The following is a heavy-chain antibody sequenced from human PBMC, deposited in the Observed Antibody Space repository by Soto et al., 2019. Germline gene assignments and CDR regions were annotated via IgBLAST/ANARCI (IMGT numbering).Heavy chain of an antibody. Sequence: VQLVESGGGVVQPGRSLRLSCAASGFTINSYGMHWVRQSPGKGLEWVAVISYDGTNKDYVDSVKGRFTISRDISKNTVYLQMNSLRPEDTAVYYCAIFIVIQSEATFPWGQGTLVTVSS. CDR3: AIFIVIQSEATFP. D-gene: IGHD2-21*01. CDR2: ISYDGTNK. J-gene: IGHJ5*02. CDR1: GFTINSYG. V-gene: IGHV3-30*03.